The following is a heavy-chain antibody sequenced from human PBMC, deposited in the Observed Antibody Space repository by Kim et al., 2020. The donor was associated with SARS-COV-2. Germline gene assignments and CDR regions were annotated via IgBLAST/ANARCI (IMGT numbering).Heavy chain of an antibody. Sequence: SETLSLTCTVSGGSISSYYWSWIRQPPGKGLEWIGYIYYSGSTNYNPSLKSRVTISVDTSKNQFSLKLSSVTAADTAVYYCARDGPLDYYYYGMDVWGQGTTVTVSS. CDR2: IYYSGST. J-gene: IGHJ6*02. CDR3: ARDGPLDYYYYGMDV. CDR1: GGSISSYY. V-gene: IGHV4-59*13.